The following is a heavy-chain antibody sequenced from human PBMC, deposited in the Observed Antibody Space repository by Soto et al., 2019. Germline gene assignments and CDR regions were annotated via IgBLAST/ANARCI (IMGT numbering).Heavy chain of an antibody. CDR1: GFTFSSYS. D-gene: IGHD6-19*01. CDR2: ISSSSSTI. CDR3: ARSTSGWYGGLDY. V-gene: IGHV3-48*01. J-gene: IGHJ4*02. Sequence: GGSLRLSCAASGFTFSSYSMNWVRQAPGKGLEWVSYISSSSSTIYYADSVKGRFTISRDNAKNSLYLQMNSLRAEATAVYYCARSTSGWYGGLDYWGQGTLVTVSS.